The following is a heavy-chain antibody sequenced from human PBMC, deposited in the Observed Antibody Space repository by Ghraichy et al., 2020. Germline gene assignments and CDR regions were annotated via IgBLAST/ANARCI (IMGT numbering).Heavy chain of an antibody. Sequence: SGPTLVKPTQTLTLTCTFSGFSLSTSGVGVGWIRQPPGKALEWLALIYWNDDKRYSPSLKSRLTITKDTSKNQVVLTMTNMDPVDTATYYCAHRRRGLSRHERFEYSSSLFKIQNWFDPWAREPWSPSPQ. D-gene: IGHD6-6*01. CDR2: IYWNDDK. CDR1: GFSLSTSGVG. J-gene: IGHJ5*02. V-gene: IGHV2-5*01. CDR3: AHRRRGLSRHERFEYSSSLFKIQNWFDP.